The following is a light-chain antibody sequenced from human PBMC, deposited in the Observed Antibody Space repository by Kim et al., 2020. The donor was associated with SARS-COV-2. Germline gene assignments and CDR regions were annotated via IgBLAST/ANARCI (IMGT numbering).Light chain of an antibody. V-gene: IGLV1-44*01. CDR1: YSNIGSSA. CDR3: AAWDDTLNGVI. J-gene: IGLJ2*01. Sequence: GQRLTISCSGSYSNIGSSAVNWYQQYPGTAPKLLFYDNDQRPSGVPDRFSVSKSGTSASLAISGLQSEDEADYFCAAWDDTLNGVIFGGGTQLTVL. CDR2: DND.